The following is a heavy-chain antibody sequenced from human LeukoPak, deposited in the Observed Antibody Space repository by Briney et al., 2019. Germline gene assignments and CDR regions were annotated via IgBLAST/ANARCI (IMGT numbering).Heavy chain of an antibody. J-gene: IGHJ4*02. D-gene: IGHD2-21*01. CDR1: GFSFGSHP. CDR3: ARGVMAARLYYFDY. CDR2: ITGSGDYT. V-gene: IGHV3-23*01. Sequence: PGGSLRLSCAASGFSFGSHPMNWVRQAPGKGLEWVSGITGSGDYTYYIDSVQGRFTISRDNSKNMLFLQMNSLRAEDAAVYYCARGVMAARLYYFDYWGWGILVTVSS.